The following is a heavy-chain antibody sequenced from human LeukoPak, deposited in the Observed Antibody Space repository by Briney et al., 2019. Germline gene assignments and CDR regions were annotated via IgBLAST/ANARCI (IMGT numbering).Heavy chain of an antibody. D-gene: IGHD6-6*01. Sequence: GGSLRLSCAASGFTFSSYWMHWVRQAPGKGLVWVSRISSDGSSTSYADSVKGRFTISSDNAKNTLYLQMNSLRAEDTAVYYCARADSRSSPFDYWGQGTLVTVSS. J-gene: IGHJ4*02. CDR1: GFTFSSYW. V-gene: IGHV3-74*01. CDR2: ISSDGSST. CDR3: ARADSRSSPFDY.